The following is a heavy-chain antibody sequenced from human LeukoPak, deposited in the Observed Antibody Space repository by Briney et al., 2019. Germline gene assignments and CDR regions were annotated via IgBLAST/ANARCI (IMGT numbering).Heavy chain of an antibody. CDR3: ARRHGYGGKGSIDY. V-gene: IGHV4-61*01. CDR2: IYCSGST. D-gene: IGHD4-23*01. Sequence: SQTLSLTCTVSGGSVSSGSYYWSWIRQPPGKGLEWVGYIYCSGSTNYNPSLKSRVTISVDTSKNQFSLKLSSVTAADTAVYYCARRHGYGGKGSIDYWGQGTLVTVSS. J-gene: IGHJ4*02. CDR1: GGSVSSGSYY.